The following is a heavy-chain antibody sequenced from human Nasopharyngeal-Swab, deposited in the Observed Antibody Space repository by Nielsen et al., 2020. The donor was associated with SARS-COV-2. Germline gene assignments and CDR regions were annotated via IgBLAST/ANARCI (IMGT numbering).Heavy chain of an antibody. J-gene: IGHJ6*03. V-gene: IGHV1-18*01. CDR3: ARGHSRGVSPAAPWDYYYYMDV. Sequence: ASVKVSCKASGGTFSSYGITWVRQAPGQGLEWMGWISTYNGDTNYAQELQDRVTMTTDTSTSTVYMELRSLRSDDTAVYYCARGHSRGVSPAAPWDYYYYMDVWGRGTTVTVSS. CDR2: ISTYNGDT. D-gene: IGHD2-2*01. CDR1: GGTFSSYG.